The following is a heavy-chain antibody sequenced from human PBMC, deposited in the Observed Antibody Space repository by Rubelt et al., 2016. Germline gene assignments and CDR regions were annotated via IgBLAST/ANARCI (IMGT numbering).Heavy chain of an antibody. CDR3: ARARTVYGGKRYWFDP. CDR2: IYYSGST. Sequence: QVQLQESGPGLVKPSQTLSLTCTVSGGSISSGGYYWSWIRQHPGKGLEWIGYIYYSGSTYYNPSPKSRFTISVDTSKNQFSLKLSSVTAADTAVYYCARARTVYGGKRYWFDPWGQGTLVTVSS. CDR1: GGSISSGGYY. V-gene: IGHV4-31*03. J-gene: IGHJ5*02. D-gene: IGHD4-23*01.